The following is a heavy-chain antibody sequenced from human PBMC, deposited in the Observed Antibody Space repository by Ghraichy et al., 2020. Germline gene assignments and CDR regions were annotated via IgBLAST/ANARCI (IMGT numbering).Heavy chain of an antibody. CDR3: AKDHYGGNSLWDAFNI. J-gene: IGHJ3*02. D-gene: IGHD4-23*01. Sequence: GGSLRLSCAASGFTFSNYAMTWVRQAPGKGLEWVSNIGGSGGDTYYADSVRGRFTISRDNSKNTLYLQMNSLRADDTAVYYCAKDHYGGNSLWDAFNIWGQGTMVTVSS. CDR1: GFTFSNYA. V-gene: IGHV3-23*01. CDR2: IGGSGGDT.